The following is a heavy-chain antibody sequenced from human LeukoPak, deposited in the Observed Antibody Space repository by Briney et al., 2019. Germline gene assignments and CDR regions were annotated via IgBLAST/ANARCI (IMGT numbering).Heavy chain of an antibody. CDR1: GGSISSYY. Sequence: SETLPLTCTVSGGSISSYYWSWIRQPAGQGLKWIGRIYTSGSTNYNPSLKSRVTMSVDTSENQFSLKLSSVTAADTAVYYCARVNIAAAGGIDYWGQGTLVTVSS. V-gene: IGHV4-4*07. D-gene: IGHD6-13*01. CDR3: ARVNIAAAGGIDY. J-gene: IGHJ4*02. CDR2: IYTSGST.